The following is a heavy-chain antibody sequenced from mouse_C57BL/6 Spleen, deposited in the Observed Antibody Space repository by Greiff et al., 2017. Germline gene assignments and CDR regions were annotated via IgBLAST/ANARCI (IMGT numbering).Heavy chain of an antibody. CDR3: ARSKEGTVVADY. CDR2: INPGSGGT. CDR1: GYAFTNYL. J-gene: IGHJ2*01. V-gene: IGHV1-54*01. Sequence: QVQLQQSGAELVRPGTSVTVSCKASGYAFTNYLIEWVKQRPGQGLEWIGVINPGSGGTNYNEKFKGKATLTADKSSSTAYMQLSSLTSEDSAVYFCARSKEGTVVADYWGQGTTLTVSS. D-gene: IGHD1-1*01.